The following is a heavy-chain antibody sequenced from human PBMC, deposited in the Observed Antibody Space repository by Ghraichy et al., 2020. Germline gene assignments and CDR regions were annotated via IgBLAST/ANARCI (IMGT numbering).Heavy chain of an antibody. Sequence: GGSLRLSCAASGFTFSSYAMSWVRQAPGKGLEWVSAISGSGGSTYYADSVKGRFTISRDNSKNTLYLQMNSLRAEDTAVYYCAKGYQAYYDAPADAFDIWGQGTMVTVSS. V-gene: IGHV3-23*01. D-gene: IGHD3-22*01. CDR2: ISGSGGST. J-gene: IGHJ3*02. CDR3: AKGYQAYYDAPADAFDI. CDR1: GFTFSSYA.